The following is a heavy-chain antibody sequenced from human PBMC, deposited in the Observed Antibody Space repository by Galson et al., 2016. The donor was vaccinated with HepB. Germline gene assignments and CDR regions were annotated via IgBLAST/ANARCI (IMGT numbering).Heavy chain of an antibody. J-gene: IGHJ5*02. V-gene: IGHV6-1*01. D-gene: IGHD2/OR15-2a*01. CDR2: TYYRSKWYN. CDR3: ARVRCSTFRCQNWFDP. Sequence: CAISGDSVSSNSAAWTWIRQSPLRGLEWLGRTYYRSKWYNDYAASVKSRISIHPDTSKNQFSLQLNSVTPEDTAVYYCARVRCSTFRCQNWFDPWGQETLVTVSS. CDR1: GDSVSSNSAA.